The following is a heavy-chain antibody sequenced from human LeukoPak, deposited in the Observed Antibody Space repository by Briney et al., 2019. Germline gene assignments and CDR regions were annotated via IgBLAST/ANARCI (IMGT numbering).Heavy chain of an antibody. V-gene: IGHV4-59*01. CDR1: GGSISSYY. D-gene: IGHD1-20*01. CDR3: ARDTSPGITGTY. CDR2: IYYSGTT. J-gene: IGHJ4*02. Sequence: SETLSLTCTVSGGSISSYYWSWIRQPPGKGLEWIGYIYYSGTTNYNPSLKSRVSMSVDTSKNQFSLKLSSVTAADTAVYYCARDTSPGITGTYWGQGTLVTVSS.